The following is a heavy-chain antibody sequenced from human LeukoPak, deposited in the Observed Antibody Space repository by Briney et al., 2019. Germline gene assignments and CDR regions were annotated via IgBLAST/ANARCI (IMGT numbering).Heavy chain of an antibody. CDR2: ISGSGGST. D-gene: IGHD3-3*01. Sequence: PGGSLRLSCAASGFTVSSNYMSWARQAPGKGLEWVSAISGSGGSTYYADSVKGRFTISRDNSKNTLYLQMNSLRAEDTAVYYCAKDIGYYDFWSGYPSGGFDYWGQGTLVTVSS. J-gene: IGHJ4*02. CDR1: GFTVSSNY. CDR3: AKDIGYYDFWSGYPSGGFDY. V-gene: IGHV3-23*01.